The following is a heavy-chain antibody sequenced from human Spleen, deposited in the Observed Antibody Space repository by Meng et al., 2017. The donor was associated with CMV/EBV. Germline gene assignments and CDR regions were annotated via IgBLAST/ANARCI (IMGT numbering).Heavy chain of an antibody. CDR3: ARASRTGSYYDY. V-gene: IGHV4-61*01. CDR1: GGSVSSGSYY. D-gene: IGHD2-8*02. Sequence: GSLRLSCTVSGGSVSSGSYYWSWIRQPPGKGLEWIGYIYYSGSTNYNPSLKSRVTISVDTSKNQFSLKLSSVTAADTAVYYCARASRTGSYYDYWGPGTLVTVSS. CDR2: IYYSGST. J-gene: IGHJ4*02.